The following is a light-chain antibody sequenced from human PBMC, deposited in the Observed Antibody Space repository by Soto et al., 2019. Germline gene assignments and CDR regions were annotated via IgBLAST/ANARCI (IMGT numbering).Light chain of an antibody. V-gene: IGKV1-5*03. J-gene: IGKJ1*01. CDR3: QQYNSYWT. Sequence: DLQMTQSPSTLSASVGDRVTNTCRARQSISSWLAWYQQKPGKAPKLLIYKASSLESGVPSRFSGSGSETKFNLSISGLQPDDFATYYCQQYNSYWTFGQGTKVEIK. CDR1: QSISSW. CDR2: KAS.